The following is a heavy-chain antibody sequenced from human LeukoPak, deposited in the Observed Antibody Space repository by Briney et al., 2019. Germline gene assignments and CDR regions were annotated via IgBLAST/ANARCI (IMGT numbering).Heavy chain of an antibody. Sequence: SETLSLTCIVSGDSIISYYWSWIRQPPGKGLEWIGYIHYTRSTNYNPFLKSRVTMSLDTTKNQFSLNLTSVTAADTAVYYCATGSTSPFGPWGQGILVTVSS. CDR3: ATGSTSPFGP. D-gene: IGHD2-2*01. CDR1: GDSIISYY. V-gene: IGHV4-59*01. J-gene: IGHJ5*02. CDR2: IHYTRST.